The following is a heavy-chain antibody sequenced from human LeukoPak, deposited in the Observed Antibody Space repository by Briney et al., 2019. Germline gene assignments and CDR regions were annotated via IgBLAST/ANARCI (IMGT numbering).Heavy chain of an antibody. J-gene: IGHJ4*02. D-gene: IGHD6-19*01. V-gene: IGHV4-59*01. CDR3: AGGGQWLVYDC. Sequence: SETLSLTCTVSGGSISSYYWTWIRQPPGKGLEWIGHVYHTGNTNYNPSLRSRVPLSVDTSKNQLSLNLNSVTPADTAVYYCAGGGQWLVYDCWGQGTLVTVSS. CDR2: VYHTGNT. CDR1: GGSISSYY.